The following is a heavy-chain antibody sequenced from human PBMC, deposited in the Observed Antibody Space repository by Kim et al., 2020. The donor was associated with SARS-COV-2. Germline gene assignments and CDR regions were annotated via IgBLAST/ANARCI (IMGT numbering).Heavy chain of an antibody. CDR3: YAYYKDY. V-gene: IGHV3-73*01. J-gene: IGHJ4*02. D-gene: IGHD3-10*01. Sequence: GGSLRLSCAAFGFTFSDSALHWVRQASGKGLEWVGRIRSNTNKYATAYAASVKGRFIISRDDSKNTAYLQMNSLQTEDTAVYYCYAYYKDYWGQGTLVTVSS. CDR2: IRSNTNKYAT. CDR1: GFTFSDSA.